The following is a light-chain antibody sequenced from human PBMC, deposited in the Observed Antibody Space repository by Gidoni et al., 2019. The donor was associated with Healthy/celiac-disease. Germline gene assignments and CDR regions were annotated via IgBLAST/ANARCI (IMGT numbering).Light chain of an antibody. J-gene: IGKJ3*01. CDR2: LGS. Sequence: DIVMTQSPLSLPVTPGEPASISCRSSQSLLHSNGYNYLDWYLQKPGQSPQLLIYLGSNRASGVPDRFSGSGSGTDFTLKISRVEAEDVGVYYCMQALQTLGVTFGPXTKVDIK. V-gene: IGKV2-28*01. CDR3: MQALQTLGVT. CDR1: QSLLHSNGYNY.